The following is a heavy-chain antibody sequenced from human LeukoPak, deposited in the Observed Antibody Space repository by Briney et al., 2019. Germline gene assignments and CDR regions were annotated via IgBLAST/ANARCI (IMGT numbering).Heavy chain of an antibody. Sequence: GASVKVSCKASGYSFTNYYMHWVRQAPGQGLEWLGIINPSGGSTTYAQKFQGRVTMTRDTSTSTVCMELSSLRSEDTAVYYCARGPMRGWFDPWGQGTLVTVSS. V-gene: IGHV1-46*01. CDR2: INPSGGST. CDR3: ARGPMRGWFDP. D-gene: IGHD3-10*01. J-gene: IGHJ5*02. CDR1: GYSFTNYY.